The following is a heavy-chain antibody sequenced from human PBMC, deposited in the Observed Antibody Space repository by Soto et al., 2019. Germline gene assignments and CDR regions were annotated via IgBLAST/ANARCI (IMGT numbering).Heavy chain of an antibody. CDR2: IYPGDSDT. CDR3: ARQGGGAYLSRNAFDI. Sequence: GASLKISCKGSGYSFTSYWIGWVRQMPGKGLEWMGIIYPGDSDTRYSPSFQGQVTISADKSISTAYLQWSSLKASDTAMYYCARQGGGAYLSRNAFDIWGQGTMVTVSS. CDR1: GYSFTSYW. J-gene: IGHJ3*02. V-gene: IGHV5-51*01. D-gene: IGHD4-17*01.